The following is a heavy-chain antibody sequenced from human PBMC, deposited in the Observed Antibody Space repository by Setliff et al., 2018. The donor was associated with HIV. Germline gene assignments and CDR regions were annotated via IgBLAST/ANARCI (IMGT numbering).Heavy chain of an antibody. CDR1: GYTFTSYG. V-gene: IGHV1-18*01. CDR3: ARCGPNYDSSGYYYMDV. J-gene: IGHJ6*03. Sequence: GPVKVSCKASGYTFTSYGISWVRQAPGQGLEWMGWISAYNGNTNYAQKLQGRVTMTTDTSTSTAYMELRSLRSDDTAVYYCARCGPNYDSSGYYYMDVWGKGTTVTVSS. CDR2: ISAYNGNT. D-gene: IGHD3-22*01.